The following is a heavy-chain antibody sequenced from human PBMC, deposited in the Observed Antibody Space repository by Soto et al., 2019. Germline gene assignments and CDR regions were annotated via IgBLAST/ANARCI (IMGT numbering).Heavy chain of an antibody. Sequence: ASVKVSCKASRNTFTSYDINWVRQATGHGLEWMGCINTNSGNIGYAQKFQGRVTMTSDNAIRTAYMEVSRLRSDYTGVYYCARGRASGSYYLLDYWGQGTLVTVSS. D-gene: IGHD3-10*01. J-gene: IGHJ4*02. CDR2: INTNSGNI. CDR3: ARGRASGSYYLLDY. CDR1: RNTFTSYD. V-gene: IGHV1-8*01.